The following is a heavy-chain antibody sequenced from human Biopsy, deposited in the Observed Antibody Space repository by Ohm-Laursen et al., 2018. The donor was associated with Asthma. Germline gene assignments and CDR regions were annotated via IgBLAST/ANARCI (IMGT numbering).Heavy chain of an antibody. CDR3: ASGPEYVRSSGALDY. J-gene: IGHJ4*02. Sequence: SSVKVSCKASGRTFSSNSINWARQAPGQGLEWMGRIITIFGPTNYAQKFQGRVTISANDSTSTAYMELSSLSSEDTALYYCASGPEYVRSSGALDYWGQGTLVTVSS. D-gene: IGHD2-2*01. V-gene: IGHV1-69*15. CDR1: GRTFSSNS. CDR2: IITIFGPT.